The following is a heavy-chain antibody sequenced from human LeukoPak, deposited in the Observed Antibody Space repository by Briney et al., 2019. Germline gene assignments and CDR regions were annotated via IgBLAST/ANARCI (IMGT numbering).Heavy chain of an antibody. CDR1: GGSISSSSYY. CDR2: IYYSGST. J-gene: IGHJ4*02. V-gene: IGHV4-39*01. Sequence: PPETLSLTCTVSGGSISSSSYYWGWLRQRPGKGLEWIGSIYYSGSTYYNPSIKRRVTISVNTSKNQFSQKQSSVSAADTAVYYCARSLGLPTQHSVVVPAAIGYWGQGTLVTVSS. CDR3: ARSLGLPTQHSVVVPAAIGY. D-gene: IGHD2-2*01.